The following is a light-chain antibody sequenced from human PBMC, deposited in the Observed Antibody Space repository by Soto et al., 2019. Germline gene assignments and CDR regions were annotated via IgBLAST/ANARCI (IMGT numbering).Light chain of an antibody. CDR3: QHYNSYSAVT. J-gene: IGKJ3*01. CDR1: QSISSW. CDR2: DAS. Sequence: DLQMTQSPSTLSASVGDRVTITCRASQSISSWLAWYQQKPGKAPNLLIYDASSLESGVPSRFSGRGSGTEFTLTISSLQPDDFATYYCQHYNSYSAVTFGPGTKVDIK. V-gene: IGKV1-5*01.